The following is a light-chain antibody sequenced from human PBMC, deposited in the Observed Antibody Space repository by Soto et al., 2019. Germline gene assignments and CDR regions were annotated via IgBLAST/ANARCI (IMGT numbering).Light chain of an antibody. V-gene: IGLV1-40*01. CDR3: QSYDSSLSGSV. Sequence: QSVLTQPPSVSGAPGQRVIISCTGSSSDIGAGYDVHWYQQVPGTAPKLLTYGNSNRPSGVPDRFSGSKSGTSASLAITGLQAEDEADYYCQSYDSSLSGSVFGGGTKLTVL. CDR2: GNS. J-gene: IGLJ3*02. CDR1: SSDIGAGYD.